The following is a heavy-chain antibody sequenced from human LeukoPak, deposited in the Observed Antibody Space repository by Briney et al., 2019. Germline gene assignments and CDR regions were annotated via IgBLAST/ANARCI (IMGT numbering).Heavy chain of an antibody. CDR3: ARDVEAAAGPGDYNWFDP. V-gene: IGHV4-39*07. Sequence: SETLSLTCTVSGGSISSSSYYWGWIRQPPGKGLEWIGSIYYSGSTYYNPSLKSRVTISVDTSKNQFSLKLSSVTAADTAVYYCARDVEAAAGPGDYNWFDPWGQGTLVTVSS. CDR2: IYYSGST. J-gene: IGHJ5*02. D-gene: IGHD6-13*01. CDR1: GGSISSSSYY.